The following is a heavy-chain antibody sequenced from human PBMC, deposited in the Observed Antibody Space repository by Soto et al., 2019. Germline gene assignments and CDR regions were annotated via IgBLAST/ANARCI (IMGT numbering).Heavy chain of an antibody. CDR2: IYYSGST. D-gene: IGHD2-15*01. CDR3: ARVVGYCRGGSCYSEGVDY. Sequence: PSETLSLTCTVSGGSISSGDYYWSWIRQPPGKGLEWIGYIYYSGSTYYNPSLKSRVTISVDTSKNQFSLKLSSVTAADTAVYYCARVVGYCRGGSCYSEGVDYWGQGTLVTVSS. V-gene: IGHV4-30-4*01. CDR1: GGSISSGDYY. J-gene: IGHJ4*02.